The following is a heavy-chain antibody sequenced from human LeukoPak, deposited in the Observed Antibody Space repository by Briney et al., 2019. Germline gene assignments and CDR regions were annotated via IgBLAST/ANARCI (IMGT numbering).Heavy chain of an antibody. CDR1: GFTFSRYG. J-gene: IGHJ4*02. CDR2: IRYDGSNK. D-gene: IGHD1-26*01. CDR3: AKLRGEQLYFRDSDY. Sequence: PGGSLRLSCAASGFTFSRYGMHWVRQAPGKGLEWVAFIRYDGSNKYHVDSVKGRFSISRDNSKNALYLQMNSLRAEDTAVYYCAKLRGEQLYFRDSDYWGQGILVTVSS. V-gene: IGHV3-30*02.